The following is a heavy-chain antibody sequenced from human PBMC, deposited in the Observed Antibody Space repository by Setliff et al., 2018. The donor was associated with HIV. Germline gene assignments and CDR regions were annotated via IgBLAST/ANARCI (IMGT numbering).Heavy chain of an antibody. CDR2: IHYSGRT. Sequence: PSETLSLTCTVSGDSISSGGFYCNWFRQYPENGLEWIGWIHYSGRTNFNPSLRSRATISFDTSKNQFSLNLTSVTAADTAVYYCARAPFRGGSFGWFDPWGQGTLVTVSS. J-gene: IGHJ5*02. CDR3: ARAPFRGGSFGWFDP. V-gene: IGHV4-31*03. CDR1: GDSISSGGFY. D-gene: IGHD2-15*01.